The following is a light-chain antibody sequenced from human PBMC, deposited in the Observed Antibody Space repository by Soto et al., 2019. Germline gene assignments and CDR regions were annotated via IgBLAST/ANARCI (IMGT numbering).Light chain of an antibody. Sequence: EIVLTQSPGTLSLSPGERATLSCRASRSVTGNYVAWYQQTPGQAPRLLIYAAATRATGIPERFSGSGSGTDFTLTISRLEPEDFAVYCWQQYGSSPPIFGQGTRLEIK. CDR1: RSVTGNY. CDR3: QQYGSSPPI. J-gene: IGKJ5*01. V-gene: IGKV3-20*01. CDR2: AAA.